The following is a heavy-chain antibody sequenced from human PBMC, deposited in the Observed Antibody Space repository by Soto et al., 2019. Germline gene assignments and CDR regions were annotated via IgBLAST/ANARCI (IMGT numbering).Heavy chain of an antibody. J-gene: IGHJ3*01. D-gene: IGHD2-21*02. CDR3: AKDRRIYCGGDCYGAQDP. CDR2: ISYDGSNK. CDR1: GFTFSSYG. V-gene: IGHV3-30*18. Sequence: QEQLVESGGGVVQPGRSLRLSCAASGFTFSSYGMHWVRQAPGKGLEWVAVISYDGSNKYYADSVKGRFTISRDNSKNTLYLQMNSLRAEDTAVYYCAKDRRIYCGGDCYGAQDPWGRGTMVTVSS.